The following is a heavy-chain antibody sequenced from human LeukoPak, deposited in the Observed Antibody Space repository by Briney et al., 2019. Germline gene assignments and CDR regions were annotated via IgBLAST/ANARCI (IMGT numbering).Heavy chain of an antibody. V-gene: IGHV4-31*03. CDR3: ARTTTSDAFGI. D-gene: IGHD1-1*01. CDR2: IYYSGST. Sequence: PSETLSLTCTVSGGSISSGGYYWSWIRQYPGKGLEWIGYIYYSGSTYYNPSLKSRVTISVDTSKNQFSLRLSSVTAADTAIYYCARTTTSDAFGIWGQGTMVTVSS. J-gene: IGHJ3*02. CDR1: GGSISSGGYY.